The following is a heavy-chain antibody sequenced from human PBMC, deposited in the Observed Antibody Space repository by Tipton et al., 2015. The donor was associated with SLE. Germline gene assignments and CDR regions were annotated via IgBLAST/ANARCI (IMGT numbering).Heavy chain of an antibody. D-gene: IGHD3-10*01. CDR3: AREWGDGSGSYYNDY. Sequence: LRLSCTVSGGSISSGDYYWSWIRQPPGKGLEWIGYIYYSGSTYYNPSLKSRVTISVDTSKNQFSLKLSSVTAADTAVYYCAREWGDGSGSYYNDYWGQGTLVTVSS. CDR2: IYYSGST. J-gene: IGHJ4*02. V-gene: IGHV4-30-4*01. CDR1: GGSISSGDYY.